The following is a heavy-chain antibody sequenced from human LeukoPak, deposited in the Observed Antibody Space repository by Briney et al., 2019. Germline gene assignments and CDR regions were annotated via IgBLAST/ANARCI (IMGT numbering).Heavy chain of an antibody. J-gene: IGHJ4*02. D-gene: IGHD3-3*01. V-gene: IGHV3-11*01. Sequence: KPGGSLRLSCAASGFTFSDYYMSWIRQAPGKGLEWASYISSSGSTIYYADSVKGRFTISRDNAKNSLYLQMNSLRAEDTAVYYCARAHRTYYDFWSGYYLDYWGQGTLVTVSS. CDR2: ISSSGSTI. CDR1: GFTFSDYY. CDR3: ARAHRTYYDFWSGYYLDY.